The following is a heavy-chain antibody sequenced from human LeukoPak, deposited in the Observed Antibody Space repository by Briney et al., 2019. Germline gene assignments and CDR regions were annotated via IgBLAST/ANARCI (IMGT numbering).Heavy chain of an antibody. Sequence: ASVKVSCKASGYTFANYYMHWVRQAPGQGLEWMGIISPSGGSATYAQKFQGRVTMTRDMSTSTVYMELSSLRSEDTAVYYCARSSIFGVVYYYYMDVWGKGTTVTVSS. D-gene: IGHD3-3*01. V-gene: IGHV1-46*01. CDR2: ISPSGGSA. J-gene: IGHJ6*03. CDR3: ARSSIFGVVYYYYMDV. CDR1: GYTFANYY.